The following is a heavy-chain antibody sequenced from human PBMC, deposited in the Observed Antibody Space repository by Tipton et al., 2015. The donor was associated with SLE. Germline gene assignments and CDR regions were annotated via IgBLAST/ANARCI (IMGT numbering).Heavy chain of an antibody. J-gene: IGHJ6*03. CDR3: AREVPYYFYYYMDV. CDR2: ISYGGGT. V-gene: IGHV4-59*12. CDR1: GGSISSNS. Sequence: TLSLTCSVSGGSISSNSWIWIRQPPGKGLDWIGYISYGGGTNYNPSLKSRVTISVDMAKNQFSLKLTSVTAADTAVYYCAREVPYYFYYYMDVWGKGTTVTVSS.